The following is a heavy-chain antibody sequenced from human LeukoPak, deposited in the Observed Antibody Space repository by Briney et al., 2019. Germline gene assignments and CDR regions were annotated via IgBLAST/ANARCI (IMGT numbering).Heavy chain of an antibody. CDR1: GFTLATYR. Sequence: GGSLRLACVASGFTLATYRMHWVRQHPGKGLVWVSRINSDGRNAVYADSVKGRFTFSRDIATNTLFLQMNSVRVEDTAVYYCARGVLSSGWYYFDYWGQGTLVTVSS. CDR2: INSDGRNA. V-gene: IGHV3-74*01. J-gene: IGHJ4*02. CDR3: ARGVLSSGWYYFDY. D-gene: IGHD6-19*01.